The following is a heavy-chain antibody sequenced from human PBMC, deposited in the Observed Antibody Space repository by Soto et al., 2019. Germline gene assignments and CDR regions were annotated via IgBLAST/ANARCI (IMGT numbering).Heavy chain of an antibody. CDR1: GGSISSYY. Sequence: LALTCTVSGGSISSYYWSWIRQPPGRGLEWIGYIYYSGSTNYNPSLKSRVTISVDTSKNQFSLKMSSVTAADTAVYYCARDYYDSSGYYSLHDAFDIWGQGTMVTVSS. J-gene: IGHJ3*02. D-gene: IGHD3-22*01. V-gene: IGHV4-59*01. CDR3: ARDYYDSSGYYSLHDAFDI. CDR2: IYYSGST.